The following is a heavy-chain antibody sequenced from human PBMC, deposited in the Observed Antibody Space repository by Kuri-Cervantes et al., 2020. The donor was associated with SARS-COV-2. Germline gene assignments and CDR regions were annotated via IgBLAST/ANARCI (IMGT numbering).Heavy chain of an antibody. J-gene: IGHJ4*02. V-gene: IGHV3-30*03. CDR3: VRDGDHWNFDY. CDR1: GFTFSSYG. Sequence: GGSLRLSCAASGFTFSSYGMHWVRQAPGKGLEWVAVISYDGSNKYYADSVKGRFTISRDNSKNTLYLQMNSLRAEDTAVYYCVRDGDHWNFDYWGQGTLVNGAS. CDR2: ISYDGSNK. D-gene: IGHD1-1*01.